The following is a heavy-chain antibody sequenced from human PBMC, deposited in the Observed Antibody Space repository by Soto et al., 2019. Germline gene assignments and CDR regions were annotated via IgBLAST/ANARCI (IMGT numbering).Heavy chain of an antibody. V-gene: IGHV3-30*18. Sequence: QVQLVESGGGVVQPGRSLRLSCAASGFTFSSYGMHWVRQAPGKGLEWVAVISYDGSNKYYADSVKGRFTISRDNSKNTLYLQMNSLRDEDTAVYYCAKDLITMIVVAPFDYWGQGTLVTVST. J-gene: IGHJ4*02. CDR3: AKDLITMIVVAPFDY. CDR2: ISYDGSNK. CDR1: GFTFSSYG. D-gene: IGHD3-22*01.